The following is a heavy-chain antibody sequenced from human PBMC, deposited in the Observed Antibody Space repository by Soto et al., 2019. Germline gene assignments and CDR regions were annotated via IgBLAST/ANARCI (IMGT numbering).Heavy chain of an antibody. CDR1: GGSISSYY. CDR2: IYYSGST. Sequence: PSETLSLTCTVSGGSISSYYWSWIRQPPGKGLKWIGYIYYSGSTKYNPSLKSRVTISVDTSKNQFSLKLSSVTAAYMAVYYCARHIAIAAAGTPFDYWGQGTLVTVS. J-gene: IGHJ4*02. V-gene: IGHV4-59*08. CDR3: ARHIAIAAAGTPFDY. D-gene: IGHD6-13*01.